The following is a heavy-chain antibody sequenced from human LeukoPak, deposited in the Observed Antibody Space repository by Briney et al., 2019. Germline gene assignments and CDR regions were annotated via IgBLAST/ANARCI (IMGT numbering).Heavy chain of an antibody. CDR1: GFTFSSYG. J-gene: IGHJ6*03. CDR2: IRYDGSNK. CDR3: ARWVDYVWGSYRWDYYYYMDV. Sequence: GGSLRLSCAASGFTFSSYGMHWVRQAPGKGLEWVAFIRYDGSNKYYADSVKGRFTISRDNSKNTLYLQMNSLRAEDTAVYYCARWVDYVWGSYRWDYYYYMDVWGKGTTVTVSS. D-gene: IGHD3-16*02. V-gene: IGHV3-30*02.